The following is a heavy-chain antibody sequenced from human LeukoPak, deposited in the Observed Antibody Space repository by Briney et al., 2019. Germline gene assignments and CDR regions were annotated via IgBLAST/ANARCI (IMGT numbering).Heavy chain of an antibody. V-gene: IGHV4-34*01. D-gene: IGHD6-19*01. CDR1: GGSFSGYY. CDR2: INHSGST. J-gene: IGHJ4*02. Sequence: SETLSLTCAVYGGSFSGYYWSWIRQPPGKGLEWIGEINHSGSTNYNPSLKSRVTISVDTSKNQFSLKLSSVTAADTAVYYCARQYSSGWCRGPFDYWGQGTLVTVSS. CDR3: ARQYSSGWCRGPFDY.